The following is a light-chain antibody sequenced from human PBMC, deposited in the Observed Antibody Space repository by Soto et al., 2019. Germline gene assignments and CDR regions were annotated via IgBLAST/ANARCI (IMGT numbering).Light chain of an antibody. CDR1: QSVSSSF. V-gene: IGKV3-20*01. CDR3: QQYNNWPRAT. CDR2: GAS. J-gene: IGKJ4*01. Sequence: EIVLTHSPGTLSLCPWEIATLSCRASQSVSSSFLAWYQQKPVQAPRLLIYGASSRATGIPDRFSGTGSETDFTLTINRLEPEDFAVYYCQQYNNWPRATFGGGTKVDIK.